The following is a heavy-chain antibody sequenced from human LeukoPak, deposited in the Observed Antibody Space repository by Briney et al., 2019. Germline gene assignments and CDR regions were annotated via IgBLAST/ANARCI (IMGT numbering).Heavy chain of an antibody. D-gene: IGHD4-17*01. Sequence: PGESLKISCKGSGYSFTSYWIGWVRPMPGKGLGWMGIIYTGDSDTRYSPSFQGQVTISADKSISTAYQQWSSLKASDTAMYYCARRLDPPGYGDYVEDNWFDPWGQGTVVTVSS. CDR3: ARRLDPPGYGDYVEDNWFDP. J-gene: IGHJ5*02. CDR2: IYTGDSDT. V-gene: IGHV5-51*01. CDR1: GYSFTSYW.